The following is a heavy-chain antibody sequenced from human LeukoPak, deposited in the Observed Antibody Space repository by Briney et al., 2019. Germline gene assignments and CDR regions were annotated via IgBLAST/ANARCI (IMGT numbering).Heavy chain of an antibody. CDR3: ARGKDYDILSYFDY. Sequence: PSETLSLTCTVSGGSISSSSYYWGWIRQPPGKGLEWIGSIYYSGSTYYNPSLKSRVTISVDTSKNQFSLKLSSVTAADTAVYYCARGKDYDILSYFDYWGQGTLVTVSS. J-gene: IGHJ4*02. CDR2: IYYSGST. V-gene: IGHV4-39*07. CDR1: GGSISSSSYY. D-gene: IGHD3-9*01.